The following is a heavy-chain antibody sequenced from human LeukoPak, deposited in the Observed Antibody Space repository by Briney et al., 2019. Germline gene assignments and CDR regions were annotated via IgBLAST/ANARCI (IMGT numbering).Heavy chain of an antibody. CDR1: GFRFDDYA. CDR2: INWDSAAI. Sequence: GGSLRLSCAASGFRFDDYAMHWARQAPGKGLEWVSGINWDSAAIGYADSVRGRFTLSRDNAKNSLFLQMSSLRVEDTALYYCTRRARMGIAAAGDGFHIWGQGTMVTVSS. V-gene: IGHV3-9*01. D-gene: IGHD6-13*01. CDR3: TRRARMGIAAAGDGFHI. J-gene: IGHJ3*02.